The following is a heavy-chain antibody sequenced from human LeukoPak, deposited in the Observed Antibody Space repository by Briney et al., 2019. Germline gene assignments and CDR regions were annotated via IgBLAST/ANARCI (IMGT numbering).Heavy chain of an antibody. V-gene: IGHV1-18*01. CDR2: ISAYNGNT. Sequence: ASVKVSCKASGYTFTSYGISRVRQAPGQGLEWMGWISAYNGNTNYAQKLQGRVTMTTDTSTSTAYMELRSLRSDDTAVYYCARGPARLLTPFNSFDYWGQGTLVTVSS. D-gene: IGHD2-15*01. J-gene: IGHJ4*02. CDR3: ARGPARLLTPFNSFDY. CDR1: GYTFTSYG.